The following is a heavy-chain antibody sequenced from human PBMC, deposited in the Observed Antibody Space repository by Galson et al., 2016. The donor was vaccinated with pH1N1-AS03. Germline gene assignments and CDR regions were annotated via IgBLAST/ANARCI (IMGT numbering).Heavy chain of an antibody. CDR3: ARDESGYMY. D-gene: IGHD3-3*01. V-gene: IGHV1-18*01. CDR2: ISGYDGHP. J-gene: IGHJ4*02. CDR1: GYTFVNYG. Sequence: SVKVSCKASGYTFVNYGISWVRRAPGQGLEWMGWISGYDGHPGYALKFQGRVTMTTDTSTNTAYMELRSLTSDDTAVYYCARDESGYMYWGQGTLVTVSS.